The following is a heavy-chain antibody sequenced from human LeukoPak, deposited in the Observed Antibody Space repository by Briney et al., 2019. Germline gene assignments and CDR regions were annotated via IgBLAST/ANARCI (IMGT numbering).Heavy chain of an antibody. CDR2: IYYSGST. D-gene: IGHD5-24*01. V-gene: IGHV4-39*07. CDR1: GDSISRYY. CDR3: AGMRDGYNHDY. Sequence: SETLSLTCTVSGDSISRYYWGWIRQPPGKGLEWIGSIYYSGSTSYNPSLKSRVTISVDTSKNQFSLKLSSVTAADTAVYYCAGMRDGYNHDYWGQGTLVTVSS. J-gene: IGHJ4*02.